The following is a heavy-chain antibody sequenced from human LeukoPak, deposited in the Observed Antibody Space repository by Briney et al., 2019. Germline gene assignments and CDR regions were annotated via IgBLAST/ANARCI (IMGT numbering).Heavy chain of an antibody. J-gene: IGHJ4*02. CDR2: ISYDGNNK. Sequence: WVAGISYDGNNKYYSDSVKGRFTISRDNSKNTLYLQMNSLRAEDTAVYYCARGTPRYFDYWGQGTLVTVSS. V-gene: IGHV3-30-3*01. CDR3: ARGTPRYFDY. D-gene: IGHD2-15*01.